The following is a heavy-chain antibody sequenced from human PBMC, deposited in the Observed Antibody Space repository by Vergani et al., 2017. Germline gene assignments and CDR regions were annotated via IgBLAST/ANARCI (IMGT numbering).Heavy chain of an antibody. CDR2: TYYRSKWYN. Sequence: QVQLQQSGPGLVKPSQTLSLTCAISGDSVSSNSAAWNWIRPSPSGGLEWLGRTYYRSKWYNDYAVSVKSRITINPDTSKNQFSLQLHSVTPEDTAVYYCASSSSSWYGPHYYFDYWGQGTLVTVSS. D-gene: IGHD6-13*01. V-gene: IGHV6-1*01. CDR1: GDSVSSNSAA. CDR3: ASSSSSWYGPHYYFDY. J-gene: IGHJ4*02.